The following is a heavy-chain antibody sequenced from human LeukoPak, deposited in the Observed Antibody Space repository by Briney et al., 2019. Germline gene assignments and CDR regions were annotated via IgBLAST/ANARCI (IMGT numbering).Heavy chain of an antibody. V-gene: IGHV4-59*01. CDR1: DGSISSYS. Sequence: SETLSLTCIVSDGSISSYSWSWIRQPPGKGLEWIGYISYSGSTNYNPSLKSRVTISVDTSKSQFSLNLSSVTAADTAVYYCARHPLDGIAAAGPFDPWGQGTLVTVSS. D-gene: IGHD6-13*01. CDR2: ISYSGST. CDR3: ARHPLDGIAAAGPFDP. J-gene: IGHJ5*02.